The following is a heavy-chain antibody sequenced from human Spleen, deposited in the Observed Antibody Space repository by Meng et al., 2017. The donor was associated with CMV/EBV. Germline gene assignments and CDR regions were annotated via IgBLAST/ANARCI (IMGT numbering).Heavy chain of an antibody. CDR1: GFTFSDHY. J-gene: IGHJ4*02. D-gene: IGHD1-1*01. CDR2: IKDKAHSYTT. V-gene: IGHV3-72*01. CDR3: TRGSMTTRDWDF. Sequence: GESLKISCAASGFTFSDHYMDWVRQAPGKGLEWVGRIKDKAHSYTTEYAASVKGRFTISRDDSKNSLYLQMNSLKTEDTAMYYCTRGSMTTRDWDFWGQGTLVTVSS.